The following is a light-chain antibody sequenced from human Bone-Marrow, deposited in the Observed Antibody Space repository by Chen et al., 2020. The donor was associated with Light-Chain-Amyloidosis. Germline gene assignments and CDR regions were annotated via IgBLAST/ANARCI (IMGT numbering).Light chain of an antibody. Sequence: QSVLTQPPSASGTPGQKVTFSCSGSYSNIGSNTVSWSQHLPGTAPKLLMYSNDQRPSGVPDRFSGSKSGTSASLATCGLQSEDEADYYCAAWDDNLNGWVFGGGTKLTVL. CDR3: AAWDDNLNGWV. CDR1: YSNIGSNT. CDR2: SND. J-gene: IGLJ3*02. V-gene: IGLV1-44*01.